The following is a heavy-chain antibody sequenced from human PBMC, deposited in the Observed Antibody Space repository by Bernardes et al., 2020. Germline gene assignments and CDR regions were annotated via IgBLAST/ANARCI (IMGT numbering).Heavy chain of an antibody. J-gene: IGHJ6*02. CDR2: ISSSSSYI. CDR3: AREGTMVRGVYYYYYYGMDV. CDR1: GFTFSSYS. V-gene: IGHV3-21*01. D-gene: IGHD3-10*01. Sequence: GGSLRLSCAASGFTFSSYSMNWVRQAPGKGLEWVSSISSSSSYIYYADSVKGRFTISRDNAKNSLYLQMNSLRAEDTAVYYCAREGTMVRGVYYYYYYGMDVWGQGTTVTVSS.